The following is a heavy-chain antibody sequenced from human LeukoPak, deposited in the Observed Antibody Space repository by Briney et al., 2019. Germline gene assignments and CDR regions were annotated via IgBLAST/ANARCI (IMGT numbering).Heavy chain of an antibody. CDR1: GFTFSSYW. Sequence: GGSLRLSCAASGFTFSSYWMSWGRQAPGKGLEWVANIKQDGSEKYYVDSVKGRFTISRDNAKNSLYLQMNSLRVEDTAVYFCARGDSGDWSFDPWDQGTLVTVSS. CDR2: IKQDGSEK. J-gene: IGHJ5*02. V-gene: IGHV3-7*01. D-gene: IGHD6-19*01. CDR3: ARGDSGDWSFDP.